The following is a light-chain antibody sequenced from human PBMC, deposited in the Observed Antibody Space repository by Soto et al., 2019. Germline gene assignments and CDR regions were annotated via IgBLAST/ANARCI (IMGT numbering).Light chain of an antibody. Sequence: DMQMTQSPSSLSASVGDSVTSTCRASQGISNNLAWYQQKPGKVPQLLIYGASTLQSGVPSRFSGSRSGTDFTLTISSLQPEDVATYYCQKYDSAPLTFGQGTKVEFK. J-gene: IGKJ1*01. CDR2: GAS. CDR3: QKYDSAPLT. CDR1: QGISNN. V-gene: IGKV1-27*01.